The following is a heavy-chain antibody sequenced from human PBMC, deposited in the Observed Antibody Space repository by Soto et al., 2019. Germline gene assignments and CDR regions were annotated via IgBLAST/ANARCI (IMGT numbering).Heavy chain of an antibody. Sequence: VELVQSGAEVEKPGAAVRMSCKTSGYTFTVYYIHWVRQAPGQGLEWMGWINPNSGVANYAQNFQGRVTMTRDTSISTVYMELTKMRSEDTTIYYCARQGSGSEYPQYFYYGMDVWGQGTTAAASS. CDR1: GYTFTVYY. CDR2: INPNSGVA. CDR3: ARQGSGSEYPQYFYYGMDV. D-gene: IGHD5-12*01. V-gene: IGHV1-2*02. J-gene: IGHJ6*02.